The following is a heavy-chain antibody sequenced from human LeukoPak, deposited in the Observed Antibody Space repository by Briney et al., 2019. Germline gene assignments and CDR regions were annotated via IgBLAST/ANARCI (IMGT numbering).Heavy chain of an antibody. V-gene: IGHV3-30*04. CDR1: GFIFSGYA. Sequence: PGRSLRLSCAASGFIFSGYAVHWVRQAPGKGLEWVAVISFDGRHIFYADSVKGRFTISRDNSKNTLYLQMNSLKTEDTAVYYCGGGQVGATDHWGQGTLVTVSS. CDR2: ISFDGRHI. CDR3: GGGQVGATDH. J-gene: IGHJ5*02. D-gene: IGHD1-26*01.